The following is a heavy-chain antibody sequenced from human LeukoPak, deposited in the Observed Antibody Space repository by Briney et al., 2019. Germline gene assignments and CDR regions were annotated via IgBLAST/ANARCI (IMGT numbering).Heavy chain of an antibody. CDR2: ISAYNGNT. Sequence: ASVKVSCKASGYTFTSYGISWVRQAPGQGLEWMGWISAYNGNTNYAQKLQGRVTMTTDTSTSTAYMELRSLRSDDTAAYYCARVRSAIIAVAGTGKINWFDPWGQGTLVTVSS. D-gene: IGHD6-19*01. V-gene: IGHV1-18*01. CDR1: GYTFTSYG. CDR3: ARVRSAIIAVAGTGKINWFDP. J-gene: IGHJ5*02.